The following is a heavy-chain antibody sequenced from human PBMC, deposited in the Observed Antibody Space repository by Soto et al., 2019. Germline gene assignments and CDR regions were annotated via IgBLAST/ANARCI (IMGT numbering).Heavy chain of an antibody. CDR3: TRDHGYSVSWYYYGMDV. D-gene: IGHD6-13*01. V-gene: IGHV3-49*04. CDR1: GFTFSSYE. CDR2: IRSKAYGGTT. J-gene: IGHJ6*02. Sequence: ALRLSCAASGFTFSSYEMNWVRQAPGKGLEWVGFIRSKAYGGTTEYAASVKGRFTISRDDSKSIAYLQMNSLKTEDTAVYYCTRDHGYSVSWYYYGMDVWGQGTTVTVSS.